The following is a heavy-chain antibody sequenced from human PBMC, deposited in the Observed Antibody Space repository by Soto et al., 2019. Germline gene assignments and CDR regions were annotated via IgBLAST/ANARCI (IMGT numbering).Heavy chain of an antibody. Sequence: VQLLESGGGLIQPGGSLRLSCAASGFTFSYGIHWLRQAPGKGLEWVAYISYDSSNKFYGDSVKGRFTISRDNSKNTQFLQMNSLRAEDTAVYYCATLVIGYCSGNTCDDYWGQGTLVGVSS. CDR3: ATLVIGYCSGNTCDDY. D-gene: IGHD2-15*01. J-gene: IGHJ4*02. CDR2: ISYDSSNK. CDR1: GFTFSYG. V-gene: IGHV3-30*03.